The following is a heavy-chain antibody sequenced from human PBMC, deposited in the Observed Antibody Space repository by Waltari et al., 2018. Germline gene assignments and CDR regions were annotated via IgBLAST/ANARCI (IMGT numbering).Heavy chain of an antibody. Sequence: QVQLVESGGGLVKPGGSLRLSCAAPGFTFSDYSISWTRQAPGKGLEWVSYISSSGSTIYYADSVKGRFTISRDNAKNSLYLQMNSLRAEDTAVYYCARDSLLNWFDPWGQGTLVTVSS. J-gene: IGHJ5*02. CDR2: ISSSGSTI. CDR1: GFTFSDYS. V-gene: IGHV3-11*04. CDR3: ARDSLLNWFDP.